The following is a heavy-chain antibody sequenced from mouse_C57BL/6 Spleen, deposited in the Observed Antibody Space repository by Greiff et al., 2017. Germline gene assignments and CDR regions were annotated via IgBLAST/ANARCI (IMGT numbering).Heavy chain of an antibody. V-gene: IGHV1-26*01. J-gene: IGHJ4*01. CDR2: INPNNGGT. CDR3: ARFLSYYAMDY. CDR1: GYTFTDYY. Sequence: VQLQQSGPELVKPGASVKISCKASGYTFTDYYMNWVKQSHGKSLEWIGDINPNNGGTSYNQKFKGKATLTVDKSSSTAYMELRSLTSEDSAVYYCARFLSYYAMDYWGQGTSVTVSS.